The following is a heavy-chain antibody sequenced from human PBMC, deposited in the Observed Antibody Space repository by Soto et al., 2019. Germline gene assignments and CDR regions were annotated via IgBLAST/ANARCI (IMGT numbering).Heavy chain of an antibody. CDR3: AKIYGGNDYYFDY. J-gene: IGHJ4*02. D-gene: IGHD4-17*01. CDR2: IIPIFGTA. Sequence: SVKVSCKASGGTFISYAISWVRQAPGQGLEWMGGIIPIFGTANYAQKFQGRVTITADESTSTAYMELSSLRSEDTAVYYCAKIYGGNDYYFDYWGQGTLVTVSS. V-gene: IGHV1-69*13. CDR1: GGTFISYA.